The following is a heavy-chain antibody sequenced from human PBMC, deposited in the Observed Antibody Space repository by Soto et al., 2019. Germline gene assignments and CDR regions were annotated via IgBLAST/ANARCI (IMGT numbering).Heavy chain of an antibody. CDR3: TRGTKGGSPPL. J-gene: IGHJ4*02. Sequence: GCLRLSCVGAGFVFRDDSMNWVRQAPGRGLEWVSHISSSGTNTYYAASVRGRFTISRDNAKNSLFLRMISLKDDDTAVYYCTRGTKGGSPPLWGRGTLVTVSS. V-gene: IGHV3-48*02. CDR2: ISSSGTNT. D-gene: IGHD1-7*01. CDR1: GFVFRDDS.